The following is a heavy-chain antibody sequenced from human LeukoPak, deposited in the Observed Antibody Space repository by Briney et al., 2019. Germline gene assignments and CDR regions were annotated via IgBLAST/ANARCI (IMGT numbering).Heavy chain of an antibody. CDR2: IKQDGSEK. D-gene: IGHD3-16*01. V-gene: IGHV3-7*01. J-gene: IGHJ4*02. CDR3: AREGEGGFNY. CDR1: GFTFSRYW. Sequence: PGGSLRLSCAASGFTFSRYWMSWVRQAPGKGLEWVANIKQDGSEKSYVDSVRGRFTVSRDNAKNSLYLQMNSLRAEDTAVYYCAREGEGGFNYWGQGTLVTVSS.